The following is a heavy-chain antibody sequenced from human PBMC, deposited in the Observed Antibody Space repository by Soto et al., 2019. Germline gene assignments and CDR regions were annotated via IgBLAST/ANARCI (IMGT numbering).Heavy chain of an antibody. CDR3: VKGGKGNSRSRGTDY. CDR1: RFTFSSHV. J-gene: IGHJ4*02. D-gene: IGHD1-26*01. V-gene: IGHV3-64D*06. Sequence: GGSLRLSCAASRFTFSSHVMNWVRQAPGKGLEYVSGISSNGGSTYYADSVKGTFIISRDNSKSTVNLQMTTVRPEDTAVYYCVKGGKGNSRSRGTDYWGQGTLVTVSS. CDR2: ISSNGGST.